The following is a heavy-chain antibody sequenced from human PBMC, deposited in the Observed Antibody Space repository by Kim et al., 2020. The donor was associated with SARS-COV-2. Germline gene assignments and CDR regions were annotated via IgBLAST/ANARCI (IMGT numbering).Heavy chain of an antibody. CDR3: AREPMGSGSPWYFDY. Sequence: SVKVSCKASGGTFSSYAISWVRQAPGQGLEWMGRIIPILGIANYAQKFQGRVTITADKSTSTAYMELSSLRSEDTAVYYCAREPMGSGSPWYFDYWGQGTLLTVSS. V-gene: IGHV1-69*04. J-gene: IGHJ4*02. D-gene: IGHD3-10*01. CDR2: IIPILGIA. CDR1: GGTFSSYA.